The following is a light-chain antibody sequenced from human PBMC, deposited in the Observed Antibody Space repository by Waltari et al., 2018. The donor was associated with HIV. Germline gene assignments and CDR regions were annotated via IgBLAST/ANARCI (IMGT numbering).Light chain of an antibody. V-gene: IGKV3-20*01. J-gene: IGKJ3*01. Sequence: EVVLTQSPGTLSLSPGERASLSCRASQSVSSNYLAWYQQKPGQAPRLLIYGASSRATSIPDRFSGSGSGTDFSLTISRLEPEDLAVYYCQQYGSSPHTFGPGTKVDIK. CDR2: GAS. CDR3: QQYGSSPHT. CDR1: QSVSSNY.